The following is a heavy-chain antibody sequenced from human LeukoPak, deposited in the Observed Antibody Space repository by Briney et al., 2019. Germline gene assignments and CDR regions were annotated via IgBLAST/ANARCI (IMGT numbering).Heavy chain of an antibody. CDR1: GFTFSSYW. CDR2: INSDESST. V-gene: IGHV3-74*01. CDR3: ASLYYYDSSGYYYXXFDI. Sequence: GGSLRLSGAASGFTFSSYWMHWFRQAPGKWLLWFSRINSDESSTSYADSVKGRFTISRDNAKNTLYLQMNSLRAEDTAVYYCASLYYYDSSGYYYXXFDIWGQGXXVTXSS. J-gene: IGHJ3*02. D-gene: IGHD3-22*01.